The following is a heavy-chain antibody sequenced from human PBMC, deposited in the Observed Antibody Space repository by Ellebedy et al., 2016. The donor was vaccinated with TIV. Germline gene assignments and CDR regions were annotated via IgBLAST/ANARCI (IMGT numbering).Heavy chain of an antibody. CDR2: LYPGGTT. CDR1: GGFVSSYY. V-gene: IGHV4-4*07. Sequence: SETLSLTCTVSGGFVSSYYWNWIRQPAGKGLEWIGRLYPGGTTNYNPALKSRLIVSVDTSKNQFSLKLSSVTAADTAVYYCARDQWQQLVRPYYYYGMDVWGQGTTVTVSS. D-gene: IGHD6-6*01. J-gene: IGHJ6*02. CDR3: ARDQWQQLVRPYYYYGMDV.